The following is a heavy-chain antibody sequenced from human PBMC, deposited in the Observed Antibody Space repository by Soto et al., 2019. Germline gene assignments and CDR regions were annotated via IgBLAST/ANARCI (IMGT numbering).Heavy chain of an antibody. Sequence: SVKVSCKASGGTFSSYAISWVRQAPGQGLEWMGGIIPIFGTANYAQKFQGRVTITADESTSTAYMELSSLRSEDTAVYYCARLGRWDRYYFDYWGQGTLVTVSS. V-gene: IGHV1-69*13. D-gene: IGHD1-26*01. CDR3: ARLGRWDRYYFDY. J-gene: IGHJ4*02. CDR1: GGTFSSYA. CDR2: IIPIFGTA.